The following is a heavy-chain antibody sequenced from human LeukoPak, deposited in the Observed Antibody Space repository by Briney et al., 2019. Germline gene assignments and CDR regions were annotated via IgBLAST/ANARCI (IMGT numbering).Heavy chain of an antibody. Sequence: SGESLRLSCAASGFTFSSYAMSWVRQAPGKGLEWVSAISGSGGSTYYADSVKGRSTISRDNSKNTLYLQMNSLRAEDTAVYYCSKFLGVIDYWGQGTLVTVSS. CDR1: GFTFSSYA. CDR2: ISGSGGST. J-gene: IGHJ4*02. D-gene: IGHD3-16*01. V-gene: IGHV3-23*01. CDR3: SKFLGVIDY.